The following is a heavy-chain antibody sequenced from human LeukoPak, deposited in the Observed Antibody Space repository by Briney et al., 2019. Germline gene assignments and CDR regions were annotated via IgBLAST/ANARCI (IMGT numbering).Heavy chain of an antibody. Sequence: ASVKVSCKASGYTFTGYYMHWVRQAPGQGLEWMGWINPNSGGTNYAQKFQGRVTMTRDTSISTAYMELSRLRSDDTAVYYCARDLMPDYYYDSSGPHPAFDIWGQGAMVTVSS. CDR1: GYTFTGYY. J-gene: IGHJ3*02. V-gene: IGHV1-2*02. CDR2: INPNSGGT. D-gene: IGHD3-22*01. CDR3: ARDLMPDYYYDSSGPHPAFDI.